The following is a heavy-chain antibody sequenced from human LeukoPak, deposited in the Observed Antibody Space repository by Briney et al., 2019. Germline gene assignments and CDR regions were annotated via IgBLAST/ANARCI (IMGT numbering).Heavy chain of an antibody. CDR1: GGSISSHY. V-gene: IGHV4-59*11. D-gene: IGHD3-9*01. CDR2: IYYSGNT. CDR3: ARSGALTGYLY. Sequence: PSETLSLTCTVSGGSISSHYGTWIRKAPGKGLEWIGYIYYSGNTNYNPSLKSRVTISVDTSKNQFSLTLSSVTAADTAVYYCARSGALTGYLYWGQGTLVTVSS. J-gene: IGHJ4*02.